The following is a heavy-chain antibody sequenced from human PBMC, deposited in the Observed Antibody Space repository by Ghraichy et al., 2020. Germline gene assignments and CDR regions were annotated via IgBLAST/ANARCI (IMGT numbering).Heavy chain of an antibody. CDR2: IYSGGST. CDR1: GFTVSSNY. D-gene: IGHD1-26*01. CDR3: ARDRSGSYIY. V-gene: IGHV3-53*01. Sequence: LSLTCAASGFTVSSNYMSWVRQAPGKGLEWVSVIYSGGSTYYADSVKGRFTISRDNSKNTLYLQMNSLRAEDTAVYYCARDRSGSYIYWGQGTLVTVSS. J-gene: IGHJ4*02.